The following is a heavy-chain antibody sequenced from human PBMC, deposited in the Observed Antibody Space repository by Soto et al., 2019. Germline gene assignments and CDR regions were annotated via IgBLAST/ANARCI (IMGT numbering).Heavy chain of an antibody. CDR1: GFTFSSYG. CDR2: RWYDGSNK. Sequence: QVQLVESGRGVVQPGRSLRLSCAASGFTFSSYGMHWVRQAPGKGLEWVAVRWYDGSNKYYADSVKGRFTISRDNSKNTLYLQMNSLRAEDTAVYYCAIDQKQQLDYWGQGTLVTVSS. CDR3: AIDQKQQLDY. V-gene: IGHV3-33*01. J-gene: IGHJ4*02. D-gene: IGHD6-13*01.